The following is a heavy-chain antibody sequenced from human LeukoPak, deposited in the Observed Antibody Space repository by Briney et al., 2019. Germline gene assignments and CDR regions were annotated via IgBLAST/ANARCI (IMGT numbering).Heavy chain of an antibody. V-gene: IGHV4-39*01. Sequence: SETLSLTCTVSGGSISSSSYYWGWIRQPPGKGLKWIGSIYYSGSTYYNPSLKSRVTISVDTSKNQFSLKLSSVTAADTAVYYCASRTPIYYFDYWGQGTLVTVSS. CDR3: ASRTPIYYFDY. J-gene: IGHJ4*02. D-gene: IGHD4-23*01. CDR1: GGSISSSSYY. CDR2: IYYSGST.